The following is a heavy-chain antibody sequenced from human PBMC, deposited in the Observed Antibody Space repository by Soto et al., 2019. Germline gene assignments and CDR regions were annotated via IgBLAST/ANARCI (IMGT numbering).Heavy chain of an antibody. CDR3: AKAGTKNYYYYYGMDV. Sequence: GGSLRLSCAASGFTFSSYAMIWVRQAPGKGLEWVSAISGSGGSTYYADSVKGRFTISRDNSKNTLYLQMNSLRAEDTAVYYCAKAGTKNYYYYYGMDVWGQGTTVTVSS. D-gene: IGHD1-7*01. CDR2: ISGSGGST. V-gene: IGHV3-23*01. J-gene: IGHJ6*02. CDR1: GFTFSSYA.